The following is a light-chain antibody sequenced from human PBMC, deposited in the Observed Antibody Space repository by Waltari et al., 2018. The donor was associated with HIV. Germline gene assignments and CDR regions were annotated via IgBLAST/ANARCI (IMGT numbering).Light chain of an antibody. J-gene: IGLJ2*01. Sequence: QAVVTQEPSLTLSPGGTVTRTCCSSTVAVTSGHSPYWFQQKPGQAPRTLIFDTSNKHSWTPARFSGSLLGGKAALTLSGAQPEDEAEYYCLLSYSGARIFGGGTKLTVL. CDR1: TVAVTSGHS. CDR2: DTS. V-gene: IGLV7-46*01. CDR3: LLSYSGARI.